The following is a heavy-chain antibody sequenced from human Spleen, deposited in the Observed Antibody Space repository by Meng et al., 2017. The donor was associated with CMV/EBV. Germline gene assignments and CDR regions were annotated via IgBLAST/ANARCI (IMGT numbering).Heavy chain of an antibody. V-gene: IGHV1-2*02. D-gene: IGHD2-2*01. J-gene: IGHJ5*02. CDR1: TFPAYY. Sequence: TFPAYYLHWMRQAPGQRPEWVAWINPNTGGTHYAQTFQGRVAMTRDTSISTAYMELRRLRSDDTAVYYCARESRFGEHCSSTSCSDPWGQGTLVTVSS. CDR3: ARESRFGEHCSSTSCSDP. CDR2: INPNTGGT.